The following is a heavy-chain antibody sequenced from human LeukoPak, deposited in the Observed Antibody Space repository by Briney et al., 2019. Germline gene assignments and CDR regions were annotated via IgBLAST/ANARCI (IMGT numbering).Heavy chain of an antibody. CDR2: INSDGSEG. CDR1: GFTFSGFW. V-gene: IGHV3-7*03. D-gene: IGHD6-6*01. CDR3: ARSSYSSSSSV. J-gene: IGHJ3*01. Sequence: GGSLRLSCAVSGFTFSGFWMSWSRQAPGKGLKWVASINSDGSEGDYADFVKGRFTISRDNAKNSLYLQMNSLRAEDTAVYYCARSSYSSSSSVWGQGTMVTVSS.